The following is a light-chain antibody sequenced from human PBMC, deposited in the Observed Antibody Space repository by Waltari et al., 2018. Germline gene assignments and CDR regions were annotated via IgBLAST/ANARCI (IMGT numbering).Light chain of an antibody. V-gene: IGLV2-8*01. CDR2: AVS. CDR1: SMHGGCCNF. J-gene: IGLJ2*01. CDR3: NSYAGNDNVL. Sequence: QSALTQPPSASGSPAQSVTISCPATSMHGGCCNFVSWYQQHPGKAPKPMIYAVSMRPSGVPDRFSGSKSGNTASLTVSGLQAEDEADYYCNSYAGNDNVLFGGGTKLTVL.